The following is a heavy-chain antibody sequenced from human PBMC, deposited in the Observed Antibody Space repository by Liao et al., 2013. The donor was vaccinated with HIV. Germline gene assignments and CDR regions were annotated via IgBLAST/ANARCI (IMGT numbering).Heavy chain of an antibody. V-gene: IGHV4-61*02. D-gene: IGHD3-9*01. J-gene: IGHJ1*01. CDR2: IYMSGNT. Sequence: QVQLQESGPGLVRPSETLSLTCTVSGASITSGSYYWSWIRQPAGKGLEWIGRIYMSGNTNYNPSLKSRVIISVDTSKNQFSLKLSSVTAADTAVYYCARENIVTGYYDAE. CDR3: ARENIVTGYYDAE. CDR1: GASITSGSYY.